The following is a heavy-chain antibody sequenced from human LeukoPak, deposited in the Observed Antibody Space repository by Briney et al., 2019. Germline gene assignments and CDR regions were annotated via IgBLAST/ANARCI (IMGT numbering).Heavy chain of an antibody. CDR1: GFTFSSDA. Sequence: PGGSLRLSCAASGFTFSSDAMSWVRQAPGKGLEWVSAISGSGGSTYYADSVKGRFTISRDNSNNTLYLQMNSLRAEDTAVYYCAKGALLWFGELLYYFDYWGQGTLVTVSS. V-gene: IGHV3-23*01. CDR3: AKGALLWFGELLYYFDY. D-gene: IGHD3-10*01. J-gene: IGHJ4*02. CDR2: ISGSGGST.